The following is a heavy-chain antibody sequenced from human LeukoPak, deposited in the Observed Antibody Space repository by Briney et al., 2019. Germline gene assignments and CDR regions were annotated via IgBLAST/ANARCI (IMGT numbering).Heavy chain of an antibody. D-gene: IGHD3-9*01. J-gene: IGHJ6*04. CDR2: IYYSGST. CDR3: ARVPYYDILTGYYDYYYYGMDV. Sequence: SETLSLTCTVSGGSISSYYWSWIRQPPGNGLEWIGYIYYSGSTNYNPSLKSRVTISVDTSKNQFSLKLSSVTAADTAVYYCARVPYYDILTGYYDYYYYGMDVWGKGTTVTVSS. CDR1: GGSISSYY. V-gene: IGHV4-59*01.